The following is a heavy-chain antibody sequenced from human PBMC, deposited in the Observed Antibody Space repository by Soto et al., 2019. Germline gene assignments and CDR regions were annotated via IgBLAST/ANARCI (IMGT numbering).Heavy chain of an antibody. CDR1: GYTFPTYD. V-gene: IGHV1-8*01. D-gene: IGHD3-10*01. J-gene: IGHJ6*02. Sequence: ASVKVSCKASGYTFPTYDINWVRQATGQGLEWMGWMNPNSGNTGYAQKFQGRVTMTRNTSKSTAYMELSSLRSEDTAVYYCARERSGSPGPYGMDVWGQGTMVTVSS. CDR2: MNPNSGNT. CDR3: ARERSGSPGPYGMDV.